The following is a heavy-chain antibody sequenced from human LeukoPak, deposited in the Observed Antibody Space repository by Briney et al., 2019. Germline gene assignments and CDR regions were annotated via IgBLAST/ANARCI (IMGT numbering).Heavy chain of an antibody. V-gene: IGHV3-23*01. CDR2: ISGSGGAGT. CDR3: ARGGYRQKEF. D-gene: IGHD2-15*01. CDR1: GFTFSSYA. Sequence: GGSLRLSCAGSGFTFSSYAMSWVRQAPGKGLEWVSTISGSGGAGTYYADSVKGRFTVSRDNAKNSLYLQMNNLRVEDTAVYYCARGGYRQKEFWGQGTLVTVSS. J-gene: IGHJ4*02.